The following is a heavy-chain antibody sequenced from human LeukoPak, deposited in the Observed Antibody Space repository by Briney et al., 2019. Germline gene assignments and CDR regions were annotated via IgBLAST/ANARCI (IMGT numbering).Heavy chain of an antibody. CDR3: ARNLYYYDSSGYYYFDY. CDR1: GFTFSSYW. V-gene: IGHV3-20*04. J-gene: IGHJ4*02. Sequence: GGSLRLSCAASGFTFSSYWMSWVRQAPGKGLEWVSGINWNGGSTGYADSVKGRFTISRDNAKNSLYLQMNSLRAEDTALYYCARNLYYYDSSGYYYFDYWGQGTLVTVSS. D-gene: IGHD3-22*01. CDR2: INWNGGST.